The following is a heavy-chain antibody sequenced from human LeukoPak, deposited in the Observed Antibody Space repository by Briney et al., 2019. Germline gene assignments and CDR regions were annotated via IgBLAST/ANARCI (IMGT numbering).Heavy chain of an antibody. CDR1: GYSFTSYW. V-gene: IGHV5-51*01. CDR2: IYPGDSDT. CDR3: ARQERGYYDSSGYIFDY. Sequence: PGESLKISFKGSGYSFTSYWIGWVRQMPGKGLEWMGIIYPGDSDTRYSPSFQGQVTISADKSISTAYLQWSSLKASDTAMYYCARQERGYYDSSGYIFDYWGQGTLVTVSS. D-gene: IGHD3-22*01. J-gene: IGHJ4*02.